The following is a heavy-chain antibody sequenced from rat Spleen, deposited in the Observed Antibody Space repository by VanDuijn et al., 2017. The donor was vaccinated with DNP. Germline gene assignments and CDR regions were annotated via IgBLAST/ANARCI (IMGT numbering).Heavy chain of an antibody. Sequence: EVQLVESGGGLVQPGGSLKLSCAASGFTFSYYYMAWVRQAPKKGLEWVATIFTSGDRAFYSDSVEGRFTISRDNAKGRLYLQMNSLKSEDTATYFCAGQGANLPFDYWGQGVMVTVSS. CDR2: IFTSGDRA. J-gene: IGHJ2*01. CDR3: AGQGANLPFDY. V-gene: IGHV5-25*01. CDR1: GFTFSYYY.